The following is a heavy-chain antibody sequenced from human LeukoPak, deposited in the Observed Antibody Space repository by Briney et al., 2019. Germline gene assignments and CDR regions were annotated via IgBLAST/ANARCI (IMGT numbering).Heavy chain of an antibody. D-gene: IGHD1-26*01. CDR2: ISSSGSTI. V-gene: IGHV3-11*01. J-gene: IGHJ4*02. Sequence: GGSLRLSCAASGFTFSDYCMSWTRQAPGKGLEWVSYISSSGSTIYYADSVKGRFTISRDNAKNSLYLQMNSLRAEDTAVYYCAREERIVGAAFDYWGQGTLVTVSS. CDR3: AREERIVGAAFDY. CDR1: GFTFSDYC.